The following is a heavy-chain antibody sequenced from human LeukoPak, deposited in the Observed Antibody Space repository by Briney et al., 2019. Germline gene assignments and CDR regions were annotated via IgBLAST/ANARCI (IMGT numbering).Heavy chain of an antibody. CDR3: ARDQRRGIAAAPGY. CDR2: ISSGGSTT. Sequence: GGSLRLSCAASGFTFSSYEMKWVRQAPGKGLEWVSYISSGGSTTYSADSVKGRFTISRDNAKNSLYLQMNSLRAEDTAVYYCARDQRRGIAAAPGYWGQGTLVTVSS. V-gene: IGHV3-48*03. D-gene: IGHD6-13*01. J-gene: IGHJ4*02. CDR1: GFTFSSYE.